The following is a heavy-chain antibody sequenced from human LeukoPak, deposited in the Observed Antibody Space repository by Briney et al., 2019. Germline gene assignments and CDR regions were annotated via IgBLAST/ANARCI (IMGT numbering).Heavy chain of an antibody. V-gene: IGHV3-15*01. CDR3: TTDLSITMVRGFLNWFDP. Sequence: GGSLRLSCAASGFTFSNAWMSWVRQAPGKGLEWVGRIKSKTDGGTTDYAAPVKGRFTISRDDSKNTLYLQMNSLKTEDTAVYYCTTDLSITMVRGFLNWFDPWGQGTLVTVSS. CDR2: IKSKTDGGTT. D-gene: IGHD3-10*01. CDR1: GFTFSNAW. J-gene: IGHJ5*02.